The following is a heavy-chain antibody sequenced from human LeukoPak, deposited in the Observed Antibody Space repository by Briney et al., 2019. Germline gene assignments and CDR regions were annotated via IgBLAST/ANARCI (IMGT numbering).Heavy chain of an antibody. V-gene: IGHV4-34*01. D-gene: IGHD4-11*01. J-gene: IGHJ6*02. Sequence: PSVTLSLTCAVYGGSFSGYYWSWLPQPPGKGLEGIGEINHSGSTNYNPSLKSRVTISVDTSKNQFSLKLSSVTAADTAVYYWARFYSRDYYYYGMDVWGQGTTVTVSS. CDR2: INHSGST. CDR3: ARFYSRDYYYYGMDV. CDR1: GGSFSGYY.